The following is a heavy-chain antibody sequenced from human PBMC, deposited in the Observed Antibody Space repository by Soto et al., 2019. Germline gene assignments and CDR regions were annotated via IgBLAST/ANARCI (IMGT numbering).Heavy chain of an antibody. J-gene: IGHJ4*02. V-gene: IGHV3-53*01. D-gene: IGHD3-22*01. CDR1: GFIVSSNY. CDR2: IYRDGST. Sequence: LRLSCAASGFIVSSNYMSWVRQAPGKGLEWVSVIYRDGSTYYADSVKGRFTISRDNSKNTLYLQMNSLRAEDTAVYYCARNYFDSGGGFDYWGQGTLVTVSS. CDR3: ARNYFDSGGGFDY.